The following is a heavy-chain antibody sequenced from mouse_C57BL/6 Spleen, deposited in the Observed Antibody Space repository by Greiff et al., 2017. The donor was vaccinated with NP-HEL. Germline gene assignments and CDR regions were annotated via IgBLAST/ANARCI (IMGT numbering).Heavy chain of an antibody. CDR1: GYTFTDYY. D-gene: IGHD4-1*01. J-gene: IGHJ2*01. CDR2: INPNNGGT. Sequence: EVQLQQSGPELVKPGASVKISCKASGYTFTDYYMNWVKQSHGKSLEWIGDINPNNGGTSYNQKFKGKATLTVDKSSSTAYMELRSLTSEDSAVYYCARGTGNFDYWGQGTTLTVSS. V-gene: IGHV1-26*01. CDR3: ARGTGNFDY.